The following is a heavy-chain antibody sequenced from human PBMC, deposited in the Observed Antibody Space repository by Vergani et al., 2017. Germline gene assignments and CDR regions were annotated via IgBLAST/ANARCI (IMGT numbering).Heavy chain of an antibody. CDR2: VYSSGST. Sequence: QVQLQESGPGLVKSSQTLSLTCTVSGGSIRSGPHSWSWIRQPAGRGLEWVGRVYSSGSTNYNPSLKSRVTMSVDTSKNQFSLKLSSVTAADTAVYYCARDSSSGWYDWFDPWGQGTLVTVSS. J-gene: IGHJ5*02. D-gene: IGHD6-19*01. V-gene: IGHV4-61*02. CDR1: GGSIRSGPHS. CDR3: ARDSSSGWYDWFDP.